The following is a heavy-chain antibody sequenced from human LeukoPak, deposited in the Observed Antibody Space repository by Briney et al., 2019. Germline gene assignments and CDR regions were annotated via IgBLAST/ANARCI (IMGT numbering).Heavy chain of an antibody. Sequence: GGSLKLSCAASGFTFSSYSMNWVRQAPGQGLEWVSSISSSSSYIYYADTVKGRFTISRDNAKNSLYLQMNSLRAEDTAVYYCARDAVAGTIRYYYYMDVRGKGTTVTVSS. D-gene: IGHD6-19*01. CDR2: ISSSSSYI. V-gene: IGHV3-21*04. J-gene: IGHJ6*03. CDR1: GFTFSSYS. CDR3: ARDAVAGTIRYYYYMDV.